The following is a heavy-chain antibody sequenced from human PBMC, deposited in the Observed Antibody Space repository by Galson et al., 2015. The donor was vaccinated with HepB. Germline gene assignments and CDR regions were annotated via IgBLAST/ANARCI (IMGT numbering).Heavy chain of an antibody. Sequence: SCKVSGGVFSSYSINWVRQAPGQGLEWMGGITPLFGTPNYAQKFQGRVTMTADESTTTASLELISLNSEDTAVYYCAREGSSITWGQGTLVTVSS. CDR3: AREGSSIT. J-gene: IGHJ4*02. CDR2: ITPLFGTP. D-gene: IGHD3-10*01. V-gene: IGHV1-69*01. CDR1: GGVFSSYS.